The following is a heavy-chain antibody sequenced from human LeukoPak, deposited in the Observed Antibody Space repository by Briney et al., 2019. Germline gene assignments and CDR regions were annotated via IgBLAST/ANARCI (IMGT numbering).Heavy chain of an antibody. CDR1: GFTFNTYS. CDR2: ISSSSSYI. D-gene: IGHD1-1*01. J-gene: IGHJ1*01. CDR3: AKDRHGNAATYFQY. V-gene: IGHV3-21*01. Sequence: GGSLRLSCAASGFTFNTYSMNWVRQAPGKGLEWVSSISSSSSYIYYADSVKGRFTISRDNAKNSLYLQMNSLRAEDTAVYYCAKDRHGNAATYFQYWGQGTLVTVSS.